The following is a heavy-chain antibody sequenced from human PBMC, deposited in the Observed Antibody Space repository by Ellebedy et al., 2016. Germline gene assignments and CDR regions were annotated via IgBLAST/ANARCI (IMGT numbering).Heavy chain of an antibody. J-gene: IGHJ4*02. CDR1: GGSISSYY. Sequence: SETLSLTCTVSGGSISSYYWGWIRQPPGKGLEWIGSIYYSGSTYYNPSLKSRVTISVDTSKNQFSLKLSSVTAADTAVYYCASNSGSLLVSLDYWGQGTLVTVSS. CDR2: IYYSGST. V-gene: IGHV4-39*07. CDR3: ASNSGSLLVSLDY. D-gene: IGHD1-26*01.